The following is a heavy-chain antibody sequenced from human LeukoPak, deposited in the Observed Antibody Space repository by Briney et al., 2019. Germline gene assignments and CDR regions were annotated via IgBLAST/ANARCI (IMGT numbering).Heavy chain of an antibody. V-gene: IGHV4-59*12. J-gene: IGHJ4*02. CDR1: GGSISSYY. CDR3: ARRTTGEYYFDY. D-gene: IGHD1-7*01. Sequence: PSETLSLTCTVSGGSISSYYWSWIRQPPGKGLEWIGYIYYSGSTNHNPSLKSRVTISVDTSKNQFSLKLSSVTAADTAVYYCARRTTGEYYFDYWGQGTLVTVSS. CDR2: IYYSGST.